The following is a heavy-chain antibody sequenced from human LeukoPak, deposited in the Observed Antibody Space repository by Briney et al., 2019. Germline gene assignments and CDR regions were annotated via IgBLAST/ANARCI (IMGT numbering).Heavy chain of an antibody. CDR2: IWYDGSNK. V-gene: IGHV3-33*01. J-gene: IGHJ3*02. CDR3: ARPATYCGGDRYGNDAFDI. D-gene: IGHD2-21*02. Sequence: GGSLRLSCAASGFTFSSYGMHWVRQAPGKGLEWVAVIWYDGSNKYYADSVKGRFTISRDNSKNTLYLQMNSLRAEDTAVYYCARPATYCGGDRYGNDAFDIWGQGTMVTVSS. CDR1: GFTFSSYG.